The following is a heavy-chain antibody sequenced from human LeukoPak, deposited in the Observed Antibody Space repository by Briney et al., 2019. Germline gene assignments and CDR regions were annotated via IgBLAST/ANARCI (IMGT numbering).Heavy chain of an antibody. CDR1: GFTFSSYS. CDR2: ISSSSSYI. Sequence: GGSLRLSCAASGFTFSSYSMNWVRQAPGQGLEWVSSISSSSSYIYYADSVKGRFTISRDNAKNSLYLQMNSLRAEDTAVYYCARDRYYYDSSGEDAFDIWGQGTMVTVSS. V-gene: IGHV3-21*01. CDR3: ARDRYYYDSSGEDAFDI. J-gene: IGHJ3*02. D-gene: IGHD3-22*01.